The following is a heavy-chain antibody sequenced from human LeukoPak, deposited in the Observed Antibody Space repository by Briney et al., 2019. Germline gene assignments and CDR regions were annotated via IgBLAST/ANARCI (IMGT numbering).Heavy chain of an antibody. CDR1: GFTFSSYA. CDR3: ARDQDVVGATQLVN. J-gene: IGHJ4*02. V-gene: IGHV3-30-3*01. Sequence: GGSLRLPCAASGFTFSSYAMHWVRQAPGKGLEWVAVISYDGSNKYYADSVKGRFTISRDNSKNTLYLQMNSLRAEDTAVYYCARDQDVVGATQLVNWGQGTLVTVSS. CDR2: ISYDGSNK. D-gene: IGHD1-26*01.